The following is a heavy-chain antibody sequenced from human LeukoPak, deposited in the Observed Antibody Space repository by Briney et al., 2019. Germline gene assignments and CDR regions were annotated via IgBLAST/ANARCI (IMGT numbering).Heavy chain of an antibody. V-gene: IGHV4-59*08. J-gene: IGHJ5*02. CDR1: GGSISSYY. CDR3: ARRVSGSGFGESNWFDP. D-gene: IGHD3-10*01. CDR2: IHYSGST. Sequence: SETLSLTCTVSGGSISSYYWNWIRQPPGKGLEWIGHIHYSGSTNYNPSLNSRVTISVDTSKSQFSLKLNSVTAADTAVYYCARRVSGSGFGESNWFDPWGQGTLVTVSS.